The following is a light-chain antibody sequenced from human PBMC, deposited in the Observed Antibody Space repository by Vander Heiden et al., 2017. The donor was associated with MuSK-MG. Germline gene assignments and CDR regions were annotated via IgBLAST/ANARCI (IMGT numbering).Light chain of an antibody. V-gene: IGLV2-14*03. J-gene: IGLJ2*01. CDR3: SSYSDTGTPVI. CDR1: SSDIGDYNF. Sequence: QSALTQPASVSGSPGQSITISCTGTSSDIGDYNFVSWYQQHPGRAPRLIIFDVIQRPSGLSDSFSASKSGYTASLTISGLLAEDEAHYYCSSYSDTGTPVIFGGGTKLTVL. CDR2: DVI.